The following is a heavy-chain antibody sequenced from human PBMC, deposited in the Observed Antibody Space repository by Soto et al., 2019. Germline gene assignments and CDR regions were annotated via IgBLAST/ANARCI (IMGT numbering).Heavy chain of an antibody. V-gene: IGHV3-23*01. Sequence: GGSLRLSCSASGFTFTDFAMNWVRQAPGKGLEWVSVISATGDTTYNADSVKGRFTISRDNSKNTVYLQMNSLRAEDTALYYCAKGYFYSTSCSSDHWGQGTPVTASS. J-gene: IGHJ4*02. CDR1: GFTFTDFA. CDR3: AKGYFYSTSCSSDH. CDR2: ISATGDTT. D-gene: IGHD2-2*01.